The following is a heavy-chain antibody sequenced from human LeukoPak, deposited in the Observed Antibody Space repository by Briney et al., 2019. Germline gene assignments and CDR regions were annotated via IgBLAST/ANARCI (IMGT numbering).Heavy chain of an antibody. CDR2: INHSGST. CDR1: GLTFSDYY. D-gene: IGHD4-17*01. Sequence: GSLRLSCAASGLTFSDYYMSWIRQPPGKGLEWIGEINHSGSTNYNPSLKSRVTISVDTSKNQFSLKLSSVTAADTAVYYCARMTTGHWYFDLWGRGTLVTVSS. CDR3: ARMTTGHWYFDL. J-gene: IGHJ2*01. V-gene: IGHV4-34*01.